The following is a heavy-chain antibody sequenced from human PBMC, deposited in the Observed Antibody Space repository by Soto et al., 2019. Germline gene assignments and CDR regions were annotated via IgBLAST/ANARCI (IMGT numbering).Heavy chain of an antibody. Sequence: SVKVSCKASGGTFSSYAISWVRQAPGQGLEWMGGIIPIFGTANYAQKFQGRVTITADESTSTAYMELSSLRSEDTAVYYCAPGGYSYGWNYYYYGMDVWGQGTTVTVSS. V-gene: IGHV1-69*13. CDR2: IIPIFGTA. CDR3: APGGYSYGWNYYYYGMDV. J-gene: IGHJ6*02. D-gene: IGHD5-18*01. CDR1: GGTFSSYA.